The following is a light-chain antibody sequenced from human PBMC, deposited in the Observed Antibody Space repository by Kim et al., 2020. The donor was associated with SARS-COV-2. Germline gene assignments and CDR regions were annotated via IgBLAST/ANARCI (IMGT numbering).Light chain of an antibody. CDR1: SLRNYY. Sequence: SSELTQDPAVSVALGQTVRITCQGDSLRNYYASWYQQKPGQTPVLVIHGKNNRPTGIPNRFSGSTSGNTASLTITGAQAEDEADYYCDSRDMSGSSWVFG. CDR3: DSRDMSGSSWV. J-gene: IGLJ3*02. V-gene: IGLV3-19*01. CDR2: GKN.